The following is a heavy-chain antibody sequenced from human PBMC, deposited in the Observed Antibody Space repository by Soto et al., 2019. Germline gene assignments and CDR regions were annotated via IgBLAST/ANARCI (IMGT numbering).Heavy chain of an antibody. CDR2: ISYDGSNK. D-gene: IGHD4-17*01. Sequence: QVQLVESGGGVVQPGRSLRLSCAASGFTFSSYGMHWVRQAPGKGLEWVAVISYDGSNKYYADSVKGRFTISRDNSKKALYLQTDRLRADDTAVYYCAKDLRYGDAALDYWGQGPLVTVSS. V-gene: IGHV3-30*18. CDR3: AKDLRYGDAALDY. J-gene: IGHJ4*02. CDR1: GFTFSSYG.